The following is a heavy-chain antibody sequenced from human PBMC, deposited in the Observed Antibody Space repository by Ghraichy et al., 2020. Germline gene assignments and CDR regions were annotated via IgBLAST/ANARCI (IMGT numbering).Heavy chain of an antibody. Sequence: SETLSLTCAVSGGFISNSNWWSWVRQPPGKGLEWIGEIYYSGSTNYNPSLKSRVTISVDTSKNQFSLKLSSVTAADTAVYYCARDRTATAGLAVWGQGTLVTVSS. V-gene: IGHV4-4*02. CDR2: IYYSGST. J-gene: IGHJ4*02. D-gene: IGHD6-13*01. CDR3: ARDRTATAGLAV. CDR1: GGFISNSNW.